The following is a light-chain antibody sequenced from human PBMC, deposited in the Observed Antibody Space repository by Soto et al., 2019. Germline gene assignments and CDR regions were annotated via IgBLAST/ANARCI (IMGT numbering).Light chain of an antibody. CDR1: QGISSY. CDR2: AAS. V-gene: IGKV1-8*01. CDR3: QQYYSYPHT. J-gene: IGKJ1*01. Sequence: AIRVTQSPSSFSASTGDRVTITCRASQGISSYLAWYQQKPGKAPKLLIYAASTLQSGVPSRFSGSGSGTDFTLSISCLQSADFATYYCQQYYSYPHTFGQGTKVEIK.